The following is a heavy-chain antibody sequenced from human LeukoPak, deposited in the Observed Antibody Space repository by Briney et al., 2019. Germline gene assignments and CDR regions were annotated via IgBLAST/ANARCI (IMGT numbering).Heavy chain of an antibody. CDR3: AGYVWGTYRYTNY. V-gene: IGHV3-23*01. D-gene: IGHD3-16*02. CDR2: ISGHSDST. Sequence: PGGSLRLSCAASGFTFSNYAMSWVRQAPGQGPEWVSGISGHSDSTYHADSVKGRFTISRDNSKNTLYLQMNSLRAEDTAVYYCAGYVWGTYRYTNYWGQRTLVTVSS. CDR1: GFTFSNYA. J-gene: IGHJ4*02.